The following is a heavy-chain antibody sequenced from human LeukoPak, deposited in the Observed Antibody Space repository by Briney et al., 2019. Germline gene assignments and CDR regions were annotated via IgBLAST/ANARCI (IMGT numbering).Heavy chain of an antibody. V-gene: IGHV4-59*01. J-gene: IGHJ6*03. CDR2: IYYSGST. Sequence: SETLSLTCTVSGGSISRYYWSWIRQPPGKGLEWIGYIYYSGSTNYNPSLKSRVTISVDTSKNQFSLKLSSVTAAGTAVYYCARVSSQYVWGSYGYYYYYYMDVWGKGTTVTISS. CDR3: ARVSSQYVWGSYGYYYYYYMDV. D-gene: IGHD3-16*01. CDR1: GGSISRYY.